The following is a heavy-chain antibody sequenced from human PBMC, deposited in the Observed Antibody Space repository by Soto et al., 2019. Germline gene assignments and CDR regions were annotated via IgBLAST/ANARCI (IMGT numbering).Heavy chain of an antibody. J-gene: IGHJ4*02. V-gene: IGHV3-9*01. D-gene: IGHD4-17*01. CDR2: ISWNSGSI. Sequence: EVQLVESGGGLVQPGRSLRLSCAASGFTFDDYAMHWVRQAPGKGLEWVSGISWNSGSIGYADSVKGRFTISRDNAKNSLYLQMNSLRAEDTALYYCAKDTATADYWGQGTLGTVSS. CDR3: AKDTATADY. CDR1: GFTFDDYA.